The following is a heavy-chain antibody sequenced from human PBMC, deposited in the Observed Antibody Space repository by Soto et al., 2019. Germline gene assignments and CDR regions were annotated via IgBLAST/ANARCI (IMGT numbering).Heavy chain of an antibody. Sequence: QDQLVQSGAEVKKPGSSVKVSCKASGGTFSSHTFSWVRQAPGQGLEWMGRIIPALGTATYAQKFQGRVTITADESATTVYIELNSLRSEDTAVYYCARLDFGDYWYFDLWGRGTLVTVSS. D-gene: IGHD4-17*01. V-gene: IGHV1-69*08. CDR1: GGTFSSHT. CDR2: IIPALGTA. J-gene: IGHJ2*01. CDR3: ARLDFGDYWYFDL.